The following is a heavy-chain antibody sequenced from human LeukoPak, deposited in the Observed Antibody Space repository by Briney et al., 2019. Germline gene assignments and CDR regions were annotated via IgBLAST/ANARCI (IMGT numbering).Heavy chain of an antibody. CDR3: VRDYGPGGFGP. Sequence: GGSLRLSCAVSGFSFDNYDMHWVRQISGEGLEWVAAIGTGGDTYYRDSVKGRFTISRGNAENSLYLQMNSLRVGDTAVYYCVRDYGPGGFGPWGQGALVTVSS. CDR1: GFSFDNYD. J-gene: IGHJ5*02. V-gene: IGHV3-13*01. CDR2: IGTGGDT. D-gene: IGHD3-10*01.